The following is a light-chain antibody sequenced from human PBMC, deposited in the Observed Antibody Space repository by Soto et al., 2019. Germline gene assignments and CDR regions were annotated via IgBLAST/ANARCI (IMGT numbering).Light chain of an antibody. CDR2: GAS. CDR3: QQYNNWPPWT. J-gene: IGKJ1*01. CDR1: QSISRS. Sequence: EIVLTQSPAILSVSPGERATLSCRASQSISRSLAWYQQKPGQAPRLLISGASTRATGIPARFSGSGSGTEFTLTISSLQSEDYAVYYCQQYNNWPPWTFGQGTKVDIK. V-gene: IGKV3-15*01.